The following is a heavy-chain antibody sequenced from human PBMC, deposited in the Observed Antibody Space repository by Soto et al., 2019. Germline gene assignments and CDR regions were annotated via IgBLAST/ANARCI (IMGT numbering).Heavy chain of an antibody. CDR3: AKDQASGQGSFDS. CDR1: GFTFNIYG. CDR2: ISYDGSNQ. J-gene: IGHJ4*02. V-gene: IGHV3-30*18. Sequence: LRRSCAASGFTFNIYGMHWVRQAPDKGLEWVALISYDGSNQYYADSVKGRFTISRDNSKNTLFLQMNSLRADDTAVYYCAKDQASGQGSFDSWGQGTLVTVSS.